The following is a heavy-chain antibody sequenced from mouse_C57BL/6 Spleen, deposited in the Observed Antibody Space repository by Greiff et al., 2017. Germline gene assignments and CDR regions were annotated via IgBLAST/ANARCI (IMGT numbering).Heavy chain of an antibody. CDR3: ARHGSYGCDVPYYFDY. CDR2: ISSGGSYT. CDR1: GFTFSSYG. J-gene: IGHJ2*01. V-gene: IGHV5-6*01. D-gene: IGHD2-2*01. Sequence: EVQLQESGGDLVKPGGSLKLSCAASGFTFSSYGMSWVRQTPDKRLEWVATISSGGSYTYYPDSVKGRFTISRDNAKNTLYLQMSSLKSEDTAMYYCARHGSYGCDVPYYFDYWGQGTTLTVSS.